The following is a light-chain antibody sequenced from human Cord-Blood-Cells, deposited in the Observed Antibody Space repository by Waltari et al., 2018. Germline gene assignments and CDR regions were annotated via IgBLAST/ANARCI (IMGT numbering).Light chain of an antibody. J-gene: IGLJ3*02. CDR3: SSYTSSSTWV. CDR2: DVS. V-gene: IGLV2-14*01. CDR1: SSDVGGYNY. Sequence: QSALTQPASVSGSPGQSITISCTGTSSDVGGYNYVSWYQQHPGKVPKLMIYDVSKRPSGVSNRFSGSKSDNTASLTISGLQAEDEADYYCSSYTSSSTWVFGGGTKLTVL.